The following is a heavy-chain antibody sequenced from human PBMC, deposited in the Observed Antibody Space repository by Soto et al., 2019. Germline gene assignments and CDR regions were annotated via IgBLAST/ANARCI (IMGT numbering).Heavy chain of an antibody. J-gene: IGHJ3*02. V-gene: IGHV3-13*01. CDR1: GFTFSSYD. Sequence: EVQLVESGGGLVQPGGSLRLSCAASGFTFSSYDMHWVRQATGKGLEWVSAIGTAGDTYYPGFVKGRFTISRENAKNSLYLQMNSLIAGDTAVYYCARDTAGAFDIWGHGTMVTVSS. CDR2: IGTAGDT. CDR3: ARDTAGAFDI. D-gene: IGHD4-17*01.